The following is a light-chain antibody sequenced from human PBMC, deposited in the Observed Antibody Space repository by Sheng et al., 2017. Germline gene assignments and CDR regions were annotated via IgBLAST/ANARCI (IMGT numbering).Light chain of an antibody. CDR2: EVS. J-gene: IGLJ1*01. Sequence: QSALTQPPSASGSPGQSVTISCTGTSSDVGGYKYVSWYQQHPGKAPKVMIYEVSKRPSGVPDRFSGSKSGNTASLTVSGLQAEDEADYYCSSYADSLTYVFGTGTKVTVV. V-gene: IGLV2-8*01. CDR1: SSDVGGYKY. CDR3: SSYADSLTYV.